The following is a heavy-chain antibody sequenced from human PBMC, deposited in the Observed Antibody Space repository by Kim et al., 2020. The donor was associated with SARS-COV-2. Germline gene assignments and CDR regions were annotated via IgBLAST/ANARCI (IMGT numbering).Heavy chain of an antibody. D-gene: IGHD5-12*01. CDR3: AKGSGYDPTRDYFDY. V-gene: IGHV3-23*01. J-gene: IGHJ4*01. CDR2: TSGSGGST. Sequence: GGSLRLSCAASGFTFSIYAMSWVRQAPGRGLEWVSGTSGSGGSTSHADSVKGRFTISRDNSKNTLYLQMSSLRAEDTAVYYCAKGSGYDPTRDYFDYWG. CDR1: GFTFSIYA.